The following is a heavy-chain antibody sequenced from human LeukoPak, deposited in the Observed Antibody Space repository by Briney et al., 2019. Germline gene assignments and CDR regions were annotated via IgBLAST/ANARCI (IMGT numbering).Heavy chain of an antibody. Sequence: PGGSLRLSCAASGFTFSSYEMNWVRQAPGKGLEWVSYISSSGSTIYYADSVKGRFTISRDNAKNSLYLQMNSLRAEDTAVYYCARRLGYRYYFDYWGQGTLVTVSS. V-gene: IGHV3-48*03. CDR2: ISSSGSTI. D-gene: IGHD7-27*01. CDR3: ARRLGYRYYFDY. J-gene: IGHJ4*02. CDR1: GFTFSSYE.